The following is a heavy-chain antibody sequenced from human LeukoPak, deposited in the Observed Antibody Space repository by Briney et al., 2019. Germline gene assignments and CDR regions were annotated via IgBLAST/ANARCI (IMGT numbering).Heavy chain of an antibody. Sequence: GGSLRLSCAASGFTFSCSYMNWIRRAPGNGPEWVSSISSRGDSTNYADSVKGRFTISRDNAKNSLYLQMNSLRAEDTAVYYCARESSGTYYLKQWGQGTLVTVYS. CDR1: GFTFSCSY. J-gene: IGHJ4*02. CDR2: ISSRGDST. V-gene: IGHV3-11*05. D-gene: IGHD1-26*01. CDR3: ARESSGTYYLKQ.